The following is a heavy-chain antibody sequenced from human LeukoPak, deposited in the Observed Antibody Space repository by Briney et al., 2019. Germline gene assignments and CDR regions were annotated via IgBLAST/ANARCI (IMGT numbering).Heavy chain of an antibody. CDR3: ASGRQLGY. J-gene: IGHJ4*02. Sequence: GGSLRLSCAASGFTFSNYWMSWVRQAPGRGLEWVANIKEDGSEKYYVDSVKGRFTISRDNARKSLYLQMNSLRAEDTAVYYCASGRQLGYWGQGTLVTVS. CDR2: IKEDGSEK. V-gene: IGHV3-7*01. CDR1: GFTFSNYW. D-gene: IGHD6-13*01.